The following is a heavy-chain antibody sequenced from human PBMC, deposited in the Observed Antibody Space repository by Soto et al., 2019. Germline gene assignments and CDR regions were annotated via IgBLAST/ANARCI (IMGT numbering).Heavy chain of an antibody. CDR2: INHSGST. D-gene: IGHD3-10*01. V-gene: IGHV4-34*01. J-gene: IGHJ4*02. Sequence: SETLSLTCAVYGGSFSGYYWSWIRQPPEKGLEWIGEINHSGSTNYNPSLKSRVTISVDTSKNQFSLKLSSVTAADTAVYYCARGRAPYGSGSYFDYWGQGTLVTVSS. CDR3: ARGRAPYGSGSYFDY. CDR1: GGSFSGYY.